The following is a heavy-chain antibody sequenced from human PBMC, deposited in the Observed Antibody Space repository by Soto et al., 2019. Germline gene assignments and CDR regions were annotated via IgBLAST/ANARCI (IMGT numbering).Heavy chain of an antibody. CDR1: GGSISSTTYY. Sequence: SETLSLTCTVSGGSISSTTYYWGWMRQPPGKGLEWIASFFIGGNTYYNPSLKSRVTISVDTSKNQFPLKLSSVTAADTVVYFCARRHGLDIDAYYWGKGTLVTVSS. V-gene: IGHV4-39*01. J-gene: IGHJ4*02. CDR2: FFIGGNT. D-gene: IGHD3-10*01. CDR3: ARRHGLDIDAYY.